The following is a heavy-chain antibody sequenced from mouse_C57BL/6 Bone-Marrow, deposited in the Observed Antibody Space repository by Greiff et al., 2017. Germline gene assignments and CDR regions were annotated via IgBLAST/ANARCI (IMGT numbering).Heavy chain of an antibody. J-gene: IGHJ1*03. V-gene: IGHV1-47*01. D-gene: IGHD1-1*01. CDR3: ARSYGSSPDWYFDV. Sequence: QVQLKESGAELVKPGASVKMSCKASGYTFTTYPIEWMKQNHGKSLEWIGNFHPYNDDTKYNEKFKGKATLTVEKSSSTVYLEFSRLTSDDSAVYYCARSYGSSPDWYFDVWGTGTTVTVSS. CDR1: GYTFTTYP. CDR2: FHPYNDDT.